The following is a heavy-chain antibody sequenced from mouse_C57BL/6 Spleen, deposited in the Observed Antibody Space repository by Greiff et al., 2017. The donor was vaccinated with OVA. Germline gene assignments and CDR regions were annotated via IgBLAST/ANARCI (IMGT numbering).Heavy chain of an antibody. Sequence: QVQLQQSGAELVRPGTSVKLSCKASGYTFTSYWMHWVKQRPGQGLEWIGVIDPSDSYTNYNQKFKGKATLTVDTSSSTAYMQLSSLTSEDSAVYYCARRGVVATDYAMDYWGQGTSVTVSS. CDR3: ARRGVVATDYAMDY. V-gene: IGHV1-59*01. D-gene: IGHD1-1*01. J-gene: IGHJ4*01. CDR1: GYTFTSYW. CDR2: IDPSDSYT.